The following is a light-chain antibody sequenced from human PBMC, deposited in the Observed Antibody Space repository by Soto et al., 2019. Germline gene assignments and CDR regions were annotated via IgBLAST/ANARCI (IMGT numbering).Light chain of an antibody. CDR1: QSVSKY. J-gene: IGKJ4*01. Sequence: EIVLTQSPATLSLSPGERATLSCRASQSVSKYIAWYQQKPGQAPRLLIYDGSNRATGIPVRFSGSGSGTDFTLTISSLEPEDFAVYYCQQRSNWPPLTFGGGTKVEIK. V-gene: IGKV3-11*01. CDR2: DGS. CDR3: QQRSNWPPLT.